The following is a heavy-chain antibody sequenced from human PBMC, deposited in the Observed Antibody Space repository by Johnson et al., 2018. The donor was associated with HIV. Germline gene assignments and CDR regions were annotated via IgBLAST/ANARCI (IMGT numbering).Heavy chain of an antibody. CDR3: ARGPGRQEGTRWGDAFDI. V-gene: IGHV3-30-3*01. J-gene: IGHJ3*02. Sequence: HVQLVESGGGVVQPGRSLRLSCAASGFTFSSYAMHWVRQAPGKGLEWVAVISYDGSSKYYVDSVKGRFTISRDNSKNTLSLQMNSLRAEDTAVYYCARGPGRQEGTRWGDAFDIWGQGTMVTVSS. CDR2: ISYDGSSK. D-gene: IGHD3-16*01. CDR1: GFTFSSYA.